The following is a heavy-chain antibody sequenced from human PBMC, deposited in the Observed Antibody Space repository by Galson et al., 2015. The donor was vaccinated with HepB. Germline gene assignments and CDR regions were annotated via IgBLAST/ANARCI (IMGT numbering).Heavy chain of an antibody. Sequence: SVKVSCKASGYTFSNYAMHWVRQAPGQRLEWMGWINGGNDTIKYSEKFQDRVKFTKDTSASTAYMELSGLRSEDTAVYYCARVVATTFTGWFDPWCQGTLVTVSP. CDR1: GYTFSNYA. D-gene: IGHD5-12*01. CDR2: INGGNDTI. V-gene: IGHV1-3*01. J-gene: IGHJ5*02. CDR3: ARVVATTFTGWFDP.